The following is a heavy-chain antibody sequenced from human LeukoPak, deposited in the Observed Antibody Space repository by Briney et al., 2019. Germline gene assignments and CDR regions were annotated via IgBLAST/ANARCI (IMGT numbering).Heavy chain of an antibody. J-gene: IGHJ6*02. V-gene: IGHV3-30*04. CDR2: ISYDGSNK. CDR1: GFTFSSYA. Sequence: HPGGSLRLSCAASGFTFSSYAMSWVRQAPGKGLEWVAVISYDGSNKYYADSVKGRFTISRDNSKNTLYLQMNSLRAEDTAVYYCARDSRYFDWLPYYYYGMDVWGQGTTVTVSS. D-gene: IGHD3-9*01. CDR3: ARDSRYFDWLPYYYYGMDV.